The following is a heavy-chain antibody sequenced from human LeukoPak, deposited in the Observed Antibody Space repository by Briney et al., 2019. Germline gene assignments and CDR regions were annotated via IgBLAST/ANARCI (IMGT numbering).Heavy chain of an antibody. J-gene: IGHJ4*02. V-gene: IGHV1-18*01. CDR1: GYTFTSYG. CDR3: ARGLGYSGYDSTNYFDY. Sequence: ASVKVSCKASGYTFTSYGISWVRQAPGQGLEWMGWISAYNGNTNYAQKFQGRVTITADKSTSTAYMELSSLRSEDTAVYYCARGLGYSGYDSTNYFDYWGQGTLVTVSS. CDR2: ISAYNGNT. D-gene: IGHD5-12*01.